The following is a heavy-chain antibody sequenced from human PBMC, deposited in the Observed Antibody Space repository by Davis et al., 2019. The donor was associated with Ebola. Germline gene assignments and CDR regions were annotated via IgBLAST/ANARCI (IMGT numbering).Heavy chain of an antibody. D-gene: IGHD3-3*01. Sequence: SQTLSLTCAISGDSVSSNSAAWNWIRQSPSRGLEWLGRTYYRSKWYNDYAVSVKSRITINPDTSKNQFSLQLNSVTPEDTAVYYCARDVRWLHDLGFAPYYYYGMDVWGQGTTVTVSS. J-gene: IGHJ6*02. CDR1: GDSVSSNSAA. CDR3: ARDVRWLHDLGFAPYYYYGMDV. CDR2: TYYRSKWYN. V-gene: IGHV6-1*01.